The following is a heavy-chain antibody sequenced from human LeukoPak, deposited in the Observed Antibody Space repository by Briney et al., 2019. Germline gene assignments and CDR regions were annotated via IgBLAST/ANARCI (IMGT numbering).Heavy chain of an antibody. CDR3: VRDFKYQLLWGQGYNWFDP. CDR2: ISAYNGNT. V-gene: IGHV1-18*01. D-gene: IGHD2-2*01. J-gene: IGHJ5*02. CDR1: GYTFTSYG. Sequence: GASVKVSCKASGYTFTSYGISWVRQAPGQGLEWMGWISAYNGNTNYAQKLQGRVTMTTDTSTSTAYMELRSLRSDDTAVYYCVRDFKYQLLWGQGYNWFDPWGQGTLVTVSS.